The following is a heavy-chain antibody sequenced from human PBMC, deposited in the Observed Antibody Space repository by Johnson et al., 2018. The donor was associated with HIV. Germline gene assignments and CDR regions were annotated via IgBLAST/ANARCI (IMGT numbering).Heavy chain of an antibody. V-gene: IGHV3-72*01. J-gene: IGHJ3*02. CDR2: TRNKANSYTT. CDR1: GFTFSDHY. D-gene: IGHD3-22*01. Sequence: VQLVESGGGLVQPGGSLRLSCAASGFTFSDHYMDWVRQAPGKGLEWVGRTRNKANSYTTEYAASVKGRFTISRDDSKNSLYLQMNSLRAEDTAVYYCAREYSYESPEAFDIWGQGTMVTVSS. CDR3: AREYSYESPEAFDI.